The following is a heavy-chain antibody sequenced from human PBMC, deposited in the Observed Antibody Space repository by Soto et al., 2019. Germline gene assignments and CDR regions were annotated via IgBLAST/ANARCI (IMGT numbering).Heavy chain of an antibody. J-gene: IGHJ4*02. CDR2: LNPNSGKT. V-gene: IGHV1-8*01. D-gene: IGHD6-6*01. Sequence: GASVKVSCKASGYTFTIHDINWVRQAPGQGLEWMAWLNPNSGKTAYAQKFQGRLTMTGNASTSTAYMEQSSLRSEDTAMYYCARVSSIAARRSFDSWGQGTLVTV. CDR1: GYTFTIHD. CDR3: ARVSSIAARRSFDS.